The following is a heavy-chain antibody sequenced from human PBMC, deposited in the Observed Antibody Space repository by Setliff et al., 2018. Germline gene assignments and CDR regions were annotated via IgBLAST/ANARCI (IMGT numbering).Heavy chain of an antibody. CDR3: ARTRGSSGWLNWFDP. Sequence: PSETLSLTCTVSGGSISSGSYYWSWIRQPAGKGLEWIGRIYTSGSTNYNPSLKSRVTISVDTSKNQFSLKPSSVTAADTAVYYCARTRGSSGWLNWFDPWGQGTLVTVSS. V-gene: IGHV4-61*02. D-gene: IGHD6-19*01. CDR2: IYTSGST. J-gene: IGHJ5*02. CDR1: GGSISSGSYY.